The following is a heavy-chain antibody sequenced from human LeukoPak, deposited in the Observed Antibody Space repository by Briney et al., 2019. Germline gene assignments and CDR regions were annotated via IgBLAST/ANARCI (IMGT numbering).Heavy chain of an antibody. Sequence: GGSLRLSCAASGFTFSGYRMNWVRQAPGKGLDWLAIIWYDGSKTHYADSVKGRFTISRDNSENTLYLQMNDLRADDTAVYYCAKSNGDYKKGFDYWGQGTLVTVSS. CDR2: IWYDGSKT. J-gene: IGHJ4*02. CDR3: AKSNGDYKKGFDY. D-gene: IGHD2-21*02. V-gene: IGHV3-33*06. CDR1: GFTFSGYR.